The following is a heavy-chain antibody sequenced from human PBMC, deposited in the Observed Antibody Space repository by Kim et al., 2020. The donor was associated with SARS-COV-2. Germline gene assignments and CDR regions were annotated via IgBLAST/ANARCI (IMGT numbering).Heavy chain of an antibody. Sequence: GGSLRLSCAASGFTFSSYAMHWVRQAPGKGLEWVAVIWYDGSNKYYADSVKGRFTISRDNSKNTLYLQMNSLRAEDTAVYYCAKAQRYYYDSSGYYGYYFDYWGQGTLVTVSS. CDR1: GFTFSSYA. CDR2: IWYDGSNK. CDR3: AKAQRYYYDSSGYYGYYFDY. V-gene: IGHV3-33*06. J-gene: IGHJ4*02. D-gene: IGHD3-22*01.